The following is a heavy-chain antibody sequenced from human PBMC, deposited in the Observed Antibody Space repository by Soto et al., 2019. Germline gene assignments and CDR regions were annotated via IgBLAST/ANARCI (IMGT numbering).Heavy chain of an antibody. D-gene: IGHD4-17*01. CDR2: IIPIFGTA. Sequence: SVKISCRASGYTFTSYGISWVRQAPGQGLEWMGGIIPIFGTANYAQKFQGRVTITADESTSTAYMELSSLRSEDTAVYYCARDHTVTTMGYWGQGTLVTVSS. V-gene: IGHV1-69*13. CDR1: GYTFTSYG. J-gene: IGHJ4*02. CDR3: ARDHTVTTMGY.